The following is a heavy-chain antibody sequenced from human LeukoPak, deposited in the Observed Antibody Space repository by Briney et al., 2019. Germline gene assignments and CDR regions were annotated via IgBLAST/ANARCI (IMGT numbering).Heavy chain of an antibody. D-gene: IGHD3-3*01. V-gene: IGHV3-7*01. CDR3: ARGPSYYDFWSGYSLDY. J-gene: IGHJ4*02. Sequence: GGSLRLSCAASGFTFSSYWMRWVRHAPGKGLEWVANIKQDGSEKYYVDSVKGRFSISRDNAKNSLYLQMNSLRAEDTAVYYCARGPSYYDFWSGYSLDYWGQGTLLTVSS. CDR2: IKQDGSEK. CDR1: GFTFSSYW.